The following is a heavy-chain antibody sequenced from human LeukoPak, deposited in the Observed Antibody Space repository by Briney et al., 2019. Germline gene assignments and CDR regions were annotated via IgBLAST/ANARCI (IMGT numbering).Heavy chain of an antibody. CDR3: ARIPYTNAYAAPFCYFDY. CDR1: GYTLTRYW. V-gene: IGHV5-51*01. Sequence: GESLKISCQGSGYTLTRYWIGWVRQMPGKGLEWMGIIYPNDSDTRYSPSFQGQVTISADKSISTAYLQWSSLKASDTAMYYCARIPYTNAYAAPFCYFDYWGQGTLVTVSS. CDR2: IYPNDSDT. J-gene: IGHJ4*02. D-gene: IGHD5-18*01.